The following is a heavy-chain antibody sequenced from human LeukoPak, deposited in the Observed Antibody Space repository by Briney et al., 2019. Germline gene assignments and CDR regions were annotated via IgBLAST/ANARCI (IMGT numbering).Heavy chain of an antibody. CDR1: GGSISSSSYY. V-gene: IGHV4-39*01. CDR2: IYYSGST. J-gene: IGHJ5*02. D-gene: IGHD6-6*01. Sequence: SETLSLTCTVSGGSISSSSYYWGWIRQPPGKGLEWIGSIYYSGSTYYNPSLKSRVTISVDTSKNQFYLKLTSVIAADTAVYYCVSNSSSSPWFDPWGQGTLVTVSS. CDR3: VSNSSSSPWFDP.